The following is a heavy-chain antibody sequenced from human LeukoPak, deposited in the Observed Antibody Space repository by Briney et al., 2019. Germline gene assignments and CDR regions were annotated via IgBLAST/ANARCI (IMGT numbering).Heavy chain of an antibody. CDR2: ISYDGSNK. D-gene: IGHD6-19*01. Sequence: PGRSLRLSCAASGFTFSSYAMHWVRQAPGKGLERVAVISYDGSNKYYADSVKGRFTISRDNSKNTLYLQMNSLRAEDTAVYYCARDFGGFIAVAAWSAYTFDYWGQGTLVTVSS. V-gene: IGHV3-30-3*01. CDR3: ARDFGGFIAVAAWSAYTFDY. CDR1: GFTFSSYA. J-gene: IGHJ4*02.